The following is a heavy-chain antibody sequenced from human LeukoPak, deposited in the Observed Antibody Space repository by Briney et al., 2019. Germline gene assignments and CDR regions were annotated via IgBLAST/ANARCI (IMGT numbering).Heavy chain of an antibody. J-gene: IGHJ4*02. CDR1: GFTFSSYG. D-gene: IGHD4-17*01. CDR2: IWYDGSNK. V-gene: IGHV3-33*01. CDR3: VGVAPYGDYEDY. Sequence: GRSLRLSCAASGFTFSSYGRHWVRQAPGKGLEWVAVIWYDGSNKYYADSVKGRFTISRVNSKNTLYLQMNSLRAEDTAVYYCVGVAPYGDYEDYWGQGTLVTVSS.